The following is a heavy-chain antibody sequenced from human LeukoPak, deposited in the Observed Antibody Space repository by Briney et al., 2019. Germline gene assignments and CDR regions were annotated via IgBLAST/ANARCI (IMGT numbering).Heavy chain of an antibody. V-gene: IGHV4-39*01. J-gene: IGHJ4*02. CDR1: GGSISSRSYY. Sequence: SETLSLTCTVSGGSISSRSYYWGWIRQPPGKGLGWIGSIYYSGSTYYNPSLKSRVTISVDTSKTQFSLKLSSVTAADTGVYYCARLPSWHILLVPAENWGQGTLVTVSS. CDR2: IYYSGST. D-gene: IGHD2-2*01. CDR3: ARLPSWHILLVPAEN.